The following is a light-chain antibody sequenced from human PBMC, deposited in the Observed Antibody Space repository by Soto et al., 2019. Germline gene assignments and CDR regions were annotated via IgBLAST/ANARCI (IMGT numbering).Light chain of an antibody. V-gene: IGLV1-40*01. Sequence: QSVLTQPPSVSGAPGQRVTISCTGSSSNIGAGYDVHWYQQLPGTAPKLLISGNSNRPSGVPDRFSGSKSGTSASLAITGVQAEDDADYYCHSYDSSLRGWVFGGGTKLTVL. CDR3: HSYDSSLRGWV. CDR1: SSNIGAGYD. CDR2: GNS. J-gene: IGLJ3*02.